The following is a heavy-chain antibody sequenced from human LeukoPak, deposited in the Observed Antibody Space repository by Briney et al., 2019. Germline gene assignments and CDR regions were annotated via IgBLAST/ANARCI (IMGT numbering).Heavy chain of an antibody. J-gene: IGHJ3*02. CDR1: GFTVSSNY. CDR3: ASLIGYSSSWYRAEAFDI. V-gene: IGHV3-53*01. D-gene: IGHD6-13*01. Sequence: GGSLRLSCAASGFTVSSNYMSWVRQAPGKGLEWVSVIYSGGNSYYADSVRGRFTISRDNSKNTLYLHMNSLRAEDTAVYYCASLIGYSSSWYRAEAFDIWGQGTMVTVSS. CDR2: IYSGGNS.